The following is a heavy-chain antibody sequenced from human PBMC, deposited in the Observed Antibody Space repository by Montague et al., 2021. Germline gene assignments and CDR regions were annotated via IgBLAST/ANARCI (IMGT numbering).Heavy chain of an antibody. CDR3: ARGRLATGDFDY. CDR1: GDSLSSVGYS. J-gene: IGHJ4*02. V-gene: IGHV4-31*03. CDR2: MYYSGST. Sequence: TLSLTCTVSGDSLSSVGYSWTWIRQHPGKGLEWIGYMYYSGSTYYNPSLKSRVTISGDTSKNHFSLRLTSVTAADKAVYYCARGRLATGDFDYWGQGTLVTVSS. D-gene: IGHD6-13*01.